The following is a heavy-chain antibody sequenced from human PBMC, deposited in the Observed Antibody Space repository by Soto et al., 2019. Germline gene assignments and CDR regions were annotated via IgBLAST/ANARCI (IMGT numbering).Heavy chain of an antibody. J-gene: IGHJ5*02. CDR2: IYNRGNT. Sequence: PSATLSLTCTFSGVSVSSGEHYWSWIRQPPGRGLEWIGYIYNRGNTDYNPSLKSRVTMSIDTSKNQFSLKVRSVTAADTAVYYCASSTRPPGRLFDPWGQGTLVTVSS. V-gene: IGHV4-30-4*01. D-gene: IGHD2-2*01. CDR3: ASSTRPPGRLFDP. CDR1: GVSVSSGEHY.